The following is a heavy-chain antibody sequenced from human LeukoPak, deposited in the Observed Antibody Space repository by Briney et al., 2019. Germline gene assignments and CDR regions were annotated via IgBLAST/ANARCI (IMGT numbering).Heavy chain of an antibody. CDR1: GFTFTNYW. CDR3: ASVSEY. J-gene: IGHJ4*02. Sequence: PGGSLRLSCAASGFTFTNYWMHWVRQAPGKGLVWVSGINHDGTETYYADSVKGRFTISRDIAKNTVDLQMNMLRPDDTALLYCASVSEYWGQGTLVTVCS. CDR2: INHDGTET. V-gene: IGHV3-74*01.